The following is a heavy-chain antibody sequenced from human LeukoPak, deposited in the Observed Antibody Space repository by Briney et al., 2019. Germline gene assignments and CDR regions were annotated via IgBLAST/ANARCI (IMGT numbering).Heavy chain of an antibody. Sequence: GGSLRLSCAASRFTVSSNYMSWVRQAPGKGLEWVSVIYSGGSTYYADSVKGRFTISRDNSKNTLYLQMNSLRAEDTAVYYCARGTSGFYMDVWGKGTTVTISS. J-gene: IGHJ6*03. CDR2: IYSGGST. D-gene: IGHD3-10*01. CDR3: ARGTSGFYMDV. V-gene: IGHV3-66*01. CDR1: RFTVSSNY.